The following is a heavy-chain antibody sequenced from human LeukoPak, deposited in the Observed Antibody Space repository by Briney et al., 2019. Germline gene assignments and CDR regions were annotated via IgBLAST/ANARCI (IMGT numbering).Heavy chain of an antibody. CDR3: ARRDKPIDY. J-gene: IGHJ4*02. D-gene: IGHD2-15*01. Sequence: PGGSLRLSCAASGFTFSSYSMNWVRQAPGKGLEWVSYISSSSSTIYYADSVKGRFTISRDNAKNSLYLQMNSLRAEDTAVYYCARRDKPIDYWGQGTLVTVSS. CDR2: ISSSSSTI. V-gene: IGHV3-48*04. CDR1: GFTFSSYS.